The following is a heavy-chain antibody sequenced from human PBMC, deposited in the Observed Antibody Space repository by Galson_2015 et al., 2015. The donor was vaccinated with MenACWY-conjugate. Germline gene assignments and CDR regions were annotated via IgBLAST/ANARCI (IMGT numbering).Heavy chain of an antibody. D-gene: IGHD6-13*01. V-gene: IGHV3-7*01. Sequence: SLRLFCAAAGFAFGNSWINWIRQAPGSGVVWVAKNIPEGGRRTYEDSVKGRFTISRDNAGNLLHLQMNGLRAEDTAVYYCVRDVFRSSSSWYDPGAFDNWGQGTMVTVSS. J-gene: IGHJ3*02. CDR1: GFAFGNSW. CDR2: NIPEGGRR. CDR3: VRDVFRSSSSWYDPGAFDN.